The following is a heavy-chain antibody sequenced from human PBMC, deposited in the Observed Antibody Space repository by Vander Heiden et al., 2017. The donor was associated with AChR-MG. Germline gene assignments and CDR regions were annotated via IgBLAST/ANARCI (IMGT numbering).Heavy chain of an antibody. CDR1: GFTFSRSA. Sequence: EVQLLESGGGLVQPGGPLRLSCAASGFTFSRSAMSWVRQAPGKGLEWVSTISETAGSTYHADSVKGRLTISRDNSKNTLYLQMDSLRPEDTAVYYCAKSRTLDYWGQGTLVTVVS. J-gene: IGHJ4*02. CDR2: ISETAGST. CDR3: AKSRTLDY. V-gene: IGHV3-23*01.